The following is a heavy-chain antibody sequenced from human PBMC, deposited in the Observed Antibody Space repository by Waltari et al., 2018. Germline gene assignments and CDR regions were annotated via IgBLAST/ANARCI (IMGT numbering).Heavy chain of an antibody. CDR1: GYSISSGYN. D-gene: IGHD1-26*01. V-gene: IGHV4-38-2*01. CDR2: IYHNGRS. Sequence: QVQLQESGPGLVKPSETLSLPCAVSGYSISSGYNWGWIRQPPGKGLEWIGNIYHNGRSYYNPSLKSRVTISLDMSKNQFSLNLNSVTAADTAVYFCARVLGATISGEALDVWGQGTLVTVSS. CDR3: ARVLGATISGEALDV. J-gene: IGHJ3*01.